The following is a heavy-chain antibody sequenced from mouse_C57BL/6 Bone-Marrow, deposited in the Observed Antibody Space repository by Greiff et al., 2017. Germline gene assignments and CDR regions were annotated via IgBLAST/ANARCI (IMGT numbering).Heavy chain of an antibody. CDR3: ARWFDGYYWYFDV. Sequence: QVQLQQPGAELVRPGTSVKLSCKASGYTFTSYWMHWVKQRPGQGLEWIGVIDPSDSYTNYNQKFKGKATLTVDTSSSTAYMQLSSLTSEDSAVYYCARWFDGYYWYFDVWGTGTTVTVSS. V-gene: IGHV1-59*01. CDR1: GYTFTSYW. CDR2: IDPSDSYT. D-gene: IGHD2-3*01. J-gene: IGHJ1*03.